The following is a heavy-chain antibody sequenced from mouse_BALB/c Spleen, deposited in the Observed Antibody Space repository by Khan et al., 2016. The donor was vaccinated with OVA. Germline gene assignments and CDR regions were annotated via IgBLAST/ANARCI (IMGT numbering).Heavy chain of an antibody. CDR1: GYTFTSYT. Sequence: QVQLQQSGAELARPGASVKMSCKASGYTFTSYTIHWIKERPGQGLEWIGYINPSNGYTNYNQKFKDKATLSTDKSSTTAYLQLSSLTSDDSAVYNCVRDGAYRRNDGWFDYWGQGTLVTVSA. CDR3: VRDGAYRRNDGWFDY. CDR2: INPSNGYT. J-gene: IGHJ3*01. V-gene: IGHV1-4*01. D-gene: IGHD2-14*01.